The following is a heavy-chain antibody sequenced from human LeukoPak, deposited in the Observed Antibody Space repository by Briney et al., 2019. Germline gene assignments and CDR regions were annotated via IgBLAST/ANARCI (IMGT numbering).Heavy chain of an antibody. J-gene: IGHJ5*02. D-gene: IGHD3-16*01. CDR1: GGSFSGYY. V-gene: IGHV4-34*01. CDR2: VTHTGST. Sequence: PSETLSLTCAVYGGSFSGYYWNWIRQPPGKGLEWIGEVTHTGSTNYNPSLKSRVTISVDTSKNQFSLKLNSVTAADTAVYYCARHYGPWGQGTLVTVSS. CDR3: ARHYGP.